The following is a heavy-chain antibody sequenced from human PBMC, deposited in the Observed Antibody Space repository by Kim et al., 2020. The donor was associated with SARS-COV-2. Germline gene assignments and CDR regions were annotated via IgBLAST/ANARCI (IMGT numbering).Heavy chain of an antibody. V-gene: IGHV3-23*03. D-gene: IGHD7-27*01. CDR3: ATTSAWGPLDY. J-gene: IGHJ4*02. Sequence: IYYVESVEGRFTISRDDSRKTLELQRHSMRGDDTAVYYCATTSAWGPLDYWGQGSLVTVSS. CDR2: I.